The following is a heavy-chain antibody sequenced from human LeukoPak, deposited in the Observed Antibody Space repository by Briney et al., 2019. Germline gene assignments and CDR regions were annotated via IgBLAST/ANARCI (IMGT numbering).Heavy chain of an antibody. J-gene: IGHJ3*02. D-gene: IGHD5-18*01. V-gene: IGHV4-39*01. CDR2: MYKSGGT. Sequence: SETLSLTCTVSGGSISSSGDTWGWIRQPPGKGLEWIGNMYKSGGTYYHPSLQSRVTMSLDTSKNQFSLKLSSVTAADTAVYYCARPDQRGYSYGYSAFDIWGQGTMVTVSS. CDR1: GGSISSSGDT. CDR3: ARPDQRGYSYGYSAFDI.